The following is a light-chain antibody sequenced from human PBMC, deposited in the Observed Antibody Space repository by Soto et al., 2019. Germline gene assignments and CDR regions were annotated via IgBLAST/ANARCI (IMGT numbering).Light chain of an antibody. CDR2: GAT. V-gene: IGKV3-20*01. Sequence: EIVLQKSPGTLSLSPGESTTLSGRASPSVGSSYLAWYQHKPGQAPRLLIYGATSRATGIPDRFSGSGSGTDFTLTISRLEPEDFAVYFCQQYNYLITFGQGKRLEIK. CDR3: QQYNYLIT. J-gene: IGKJ5*01. CDR1: PSVGSSY.